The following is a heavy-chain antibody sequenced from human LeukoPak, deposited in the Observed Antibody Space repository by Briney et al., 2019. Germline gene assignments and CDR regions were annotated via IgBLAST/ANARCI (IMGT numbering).Heavy chain of an antibody. J-gene: IGHJ4*02. D-gene: IGHD2-2*01. CDR2: ISGSGGST. Sequence: GGSLRLSCAASGFTFSSYAMSWVRQAPGKGLEWVSAISGSGGSTYYADSVKGRFTISRDNSKNTLYLQMNSLRAEDTAVYYCAKDGVVPAALGIFDYWGQGTLVTVPS. V-gene: IGHV3-23*01. CDR3: AKDGVVPAALGIFDY. CDR1: GFTFSSYA.